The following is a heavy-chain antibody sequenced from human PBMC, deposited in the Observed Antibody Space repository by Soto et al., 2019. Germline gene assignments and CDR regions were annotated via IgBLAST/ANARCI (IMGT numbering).Heavy chain of an antibody. CDR3: ATKYYYDSSGYQTNYFDY. CDR1: GYTLTELS. CDR2: FDPEDGET. D-gene: IGHD3-22*01. V-gene: IGHV1-24*01. Sequence: ASVKVSWKVSGYTLTELSMHWVRQAPGKGLEWMGGFDPEDGETIYAQKFQGRVTMTEDTSTDTAYMELSSLRSEDTAVYYCATKYYYDSSGYQTNYFDYWGQGTLVTVSS. J-gene: IGHJ4*02.